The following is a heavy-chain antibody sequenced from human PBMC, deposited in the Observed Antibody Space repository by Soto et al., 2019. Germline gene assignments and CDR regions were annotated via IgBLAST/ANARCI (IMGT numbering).Heavy chain of an antibody. V-gene: IGHV1-2*02. CDR2: INPNSGGT. CDR3: AREFRYYYDSSGYYPLDY. CDR1: GYTFTGDY. Sequence: ASVKVSCKASGYTFTGDYMHWVRQAPGQGLEWMGWINPNSGGTNYAQKFQGRVTMTRDTSISTAYMELSRLRSDDTAVYYCAREFRYYYDSSGYYPLDYWGQGTLVTVSS. D-gene: IGHD3-22*01. J-gene: IGHJ4*02.